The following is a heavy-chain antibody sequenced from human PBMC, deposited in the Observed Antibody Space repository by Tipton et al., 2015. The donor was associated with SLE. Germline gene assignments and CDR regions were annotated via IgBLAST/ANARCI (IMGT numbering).Heavy chain of an antibody. CDR1: GYTFSNYG. V-gene: IGHV1-18*01. CDR3: ARGLTRGTDDAYEM. Sequence: QVQLVQSGAEVKRPGASVKVSCETSGYTFSNYGVTWVRQAPGQGLEWMGWISVYSGNTAYAQKVQGRLTITAETSTSTVYMELRSLRSDDTAIYYCARGLTRGTDDAYEMWGQGTMVTVSS. CDR2: ISVYSGNT. J-gene: IGHJ3*02. D-gene: IGHD1-1*01.